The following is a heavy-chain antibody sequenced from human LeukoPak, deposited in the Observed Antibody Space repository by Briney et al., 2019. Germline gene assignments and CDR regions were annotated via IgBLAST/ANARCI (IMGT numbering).Heavy chain of an antibody. V-gene: IGHV4-39*07. Sequence: SETLSLTCTVSGGSTSSSSYYWGWIRQPPGKGLEWIGSIYYSGSTYYNPSLKSRVTISVDTSKNQFSLKLSSVTAADTAVYYCAREKKWGMIVVPNWFDPWGQGTLVTVSS. D-gene: IGHD3-22*01. CDR3: AREKKWGMIVVPNWFDP. J-gene: IGHJ5*02. CDR2: IYYSGST. CDR1: GGSTSSSSYY.